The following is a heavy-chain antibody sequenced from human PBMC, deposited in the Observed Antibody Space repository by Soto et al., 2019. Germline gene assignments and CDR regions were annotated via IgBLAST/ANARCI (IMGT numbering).Heavy chain of an antibody. D-gene: IGHD3-10*01. CDR1: GGSFSGYY. J-gene: IGHJ6*02. CDR2: SNHRGST. CDR3: ARSRDGSGSYYMPPLYYYYYNGIDV. Sequence: QVQLQQWGAGLLKTSETLSLTCAVYGGSFSGYYWSWVRQPPGKGLEWIGESNHRGSTNYNPSLKNRDTISIDTSKNQFSRKLSDVTGADTAVYYCARSRDGSGSYYMPPLYYYYYNGIDVWGQGTTVTVSS. V-gene: IGHV4-34*01.